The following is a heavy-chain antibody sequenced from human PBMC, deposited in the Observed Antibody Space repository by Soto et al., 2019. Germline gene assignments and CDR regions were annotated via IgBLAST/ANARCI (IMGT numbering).Heavy chain of an antibody. V-gene: IGHV1-3*05. CDR2: INAGNGNT. D-gene: IGHD3-22*01. CDR3: ARGSGPMIECH. J-gene: IGHJ4*02. CDR1: GYTFTSYA. Sequence: QVQLVQSGAEEKKPGASVKVSCKASGYTFTSYAMHWLRQAPGQRLEWMGGINAGNGNTKYSQKFQDIVTITRDTSASTAYMELSSLRSEDTAVYYCARGSGPMIECHWGQGTLVTGSS.